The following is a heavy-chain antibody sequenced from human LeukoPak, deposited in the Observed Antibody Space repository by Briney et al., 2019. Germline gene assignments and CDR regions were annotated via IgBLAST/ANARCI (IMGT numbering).Heavy chain of an antibody. CDR1: GFTFTSSA. CDR2: IVVGSGNT. V-gene: IGHV1-58*01. CDR3: AADPRERWLAYYYYGMDV. J-gene: IGHJ6*02. D-gene: IGHD6-19*01. Sequence: ASVKVSCKASGFTFTSSAVQWVRQARGQRLEWIGWIVVGSGNTNYAQKFQERVTITRDMSTSTAYMELSSLRSEDTAVYYCAADPRERWLAYYYYGMDVWGQGTTVTVSS.